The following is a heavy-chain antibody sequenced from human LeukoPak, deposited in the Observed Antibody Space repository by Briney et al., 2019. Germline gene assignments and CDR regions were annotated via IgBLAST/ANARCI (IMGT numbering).Heavy chain of an antibody. CDR2: IIPILGIA. CDR3: ARGSIAAAGTGIDY. D-gene: IGHD6-13*01. CDR1: GGTFSSYA. J-gene: IGHJ4*02. Sequence: GASVKVSCKASGGTFSSYAISWVRQAPGQGLEWMGRIIPILGIANYAQKFQGRVTITADKSTSTAYMELSSLRSEDTAVYYCARGSIAAAGTGIDYWGQGTLVTVSS. V-gene: IGHV1-69*04.